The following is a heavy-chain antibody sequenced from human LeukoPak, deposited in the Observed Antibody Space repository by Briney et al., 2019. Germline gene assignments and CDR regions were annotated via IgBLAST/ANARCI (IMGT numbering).Heavy chain of an antibody. Sequence: GGSLRLPCAASGFTFSSYSMNWVRQAPGKGLEWVSYISSTSRTIYYADSVKGRFTISRDNAKNSLYLQMNSLRAEDTAVYYYATSHCGSSSCYRDYWGQGTLVTVSS. CDR3: ATSHCGSSSCYRDY. D-gene: IGHD2-2*02. V-gene: IGHV3-48*01. CDR2: ISSTSRTI. CDR1: GFTFSSYS. J-gene: IGHJ4*02.